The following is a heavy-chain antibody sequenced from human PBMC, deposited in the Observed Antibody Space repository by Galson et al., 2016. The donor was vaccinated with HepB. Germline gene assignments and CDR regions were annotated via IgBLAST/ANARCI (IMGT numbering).Heavy chain of an antibody. V-gene: IGHV5-51*01. CDR1: GYTFTRHW. CDR3: ARRQSMYHNTSRSLHYDAGLGTIDS. CDR2: IFPGDSDA. D-gene: IGHD5-12*01. J-gene: IGHJ4*02. Sequence: QSGAEVKKPGESLQISCKGSGYTFTRHWIGWVRQMPGKGLEWMGIIFPGDSDATYSPSFQGRVTISVDRSISTAYLQWSSLKASDTAVYFCARRQSMYHNTSRSLHYDAGLGTIDSWGQGTLVTVSS.